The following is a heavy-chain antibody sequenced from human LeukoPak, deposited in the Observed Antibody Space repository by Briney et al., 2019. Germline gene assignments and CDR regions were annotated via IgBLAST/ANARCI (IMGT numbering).Heavy chain of an antibody. V-gene: IGHV3-48*01. Sequence: GGSLRLSCAASGFTFSSYSMNWVRQAPGKGLEWISYISSGSRSIYYGDSVKGRLTVSRDNAKNSLYLQMRSLRAEDTAVYYCARESISGHRDFDYWGKGTLVTVSS. CDR2: ISSGSRSI. CDR3: ARESISGHRDFDY. J-gene: IGHJ4*02. D-gene: IGHD1-26*01. CDR1: GFTFSSYS.